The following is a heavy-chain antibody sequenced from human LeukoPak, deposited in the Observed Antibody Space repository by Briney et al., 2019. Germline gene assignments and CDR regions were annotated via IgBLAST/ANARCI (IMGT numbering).Heavy chain of an antibody. CDR3: ARVKESSGYYAFDT. Sequence: ASVKVSCKASGGTFSSYAISWVRQAPGQGLEWMGWISAYNGNTNYAQKLQGRVTMTTDTSTSTAYMELRSLRSDDTAVYYCARVKESSGYYAFDTWGQGTMVTVSS. CDR1: GGTFSSYA. J-gene: IGHJ3*02. V-gene: IGHV1-18*01. CDR2: ISAYNGNT. D-gene: IGHD3-22*01.